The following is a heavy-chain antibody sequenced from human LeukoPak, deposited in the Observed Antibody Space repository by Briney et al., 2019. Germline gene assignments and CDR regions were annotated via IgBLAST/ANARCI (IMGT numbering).Heavy chain of an antibody. J-gene: IGHJ5*02. CDR3: ARDNLMITFGGVIGGFDP. CDR2: INHSGAT. CDR1: GGAFTGYY. Sequence: KASETLSLTCAGSGGAFTGYYWSWIRQPPGKGLEWIGEINHSGATNYNPPLKSRVTISVDTSKNQFSLKLSSVTAADTAVYYCARDNLMITFGGVIGGFDPWGQGTLVTVSS. D-gene: IGHD3-16*02. V-gene: IGHV4-34*01.